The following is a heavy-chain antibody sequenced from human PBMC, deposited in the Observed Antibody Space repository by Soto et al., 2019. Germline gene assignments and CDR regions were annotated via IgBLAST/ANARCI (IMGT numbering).Heavy chain of an antibody. D-gene: IGHD2-15*01. Sequence: PGGSLRLSCAASGFTFSGSAMHWVRQASGKGLEWVGRIRSKANSYATAYAASVKGRFTISRDDSKNTAYLQMNSLKTEDTAVYYCTFIGGGSATDVDNYYYYYGMDVWGQGTTVTVSS. V-gene: IGHV3-73*01. CDR3: TFIGGGSATDVDNYYYYYGMDV. J-gene: IGHJ6*02. CDR1: GFTFSGSA. CDR2: IRSKANSYAT.